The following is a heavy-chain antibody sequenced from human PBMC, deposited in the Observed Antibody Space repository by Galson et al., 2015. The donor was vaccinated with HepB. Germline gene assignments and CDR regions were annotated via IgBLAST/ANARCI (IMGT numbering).Heavy chain of an antibody. J-gene: IGHJ6*02. Sequence: SLRLSCAASGFTFSSYSMNWVRLAPGKGLEWLSYISSSSSIIYYADSVKGRFTISRDNAKNSLYLQLNNLRVEDTAVYYCARDVHTDYDSWSGYYYFYYGMDVWGQGTTVTVSS. CDR1: GFTFSSYS. D-gene: IGHD3-3*01. CDR2: ISSSSSII. V-gene: IGHV3-48*04. CDR3: ARDVHTDYDSWSGYYYFYYGMDV.